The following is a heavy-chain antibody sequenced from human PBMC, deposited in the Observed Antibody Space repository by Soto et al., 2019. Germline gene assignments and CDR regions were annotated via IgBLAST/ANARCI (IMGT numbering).Heavy chain of an antibody. D-gene: IGHD6-13*01. CDR2: IKQDGSEK. V-gene: IGHV3-7*01. CDR3: ATTRFGFGYSSSWALLYYYYYGMDV. CDR1: GVTFSSYL. Sequence: GSLRLSCAGCGVTFSSYLMSWVRQAQGKGLEWVANIKQDGSEKYYVDSVKGRFTISRDNAKNSLYLQMNSLRAEDTAVYYCATTRFGFGYSSSWALLYYYYYGMDVWGQGTTVTVSS. J-gene: IGHJ6*02.